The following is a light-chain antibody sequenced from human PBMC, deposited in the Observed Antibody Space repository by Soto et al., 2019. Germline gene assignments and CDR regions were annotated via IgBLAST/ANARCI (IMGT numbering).Light chain of an antibody. Sequence: DIQMTQSPSSLSASVGDKVTITCRASQSISTYLNWYQQKPGKAPKLLIFAASSLQSGVPSRFSGSGSGTDFNLTISGRQPEDFSNYYCQQSYSLPPYTFGQGTKQGIK. CDR3: QQSYSLPPYT. J-gene: IGKJ2*01. V-gene: IGKV1-39*01. CDR2: AAS. CDR1: QSISTY.